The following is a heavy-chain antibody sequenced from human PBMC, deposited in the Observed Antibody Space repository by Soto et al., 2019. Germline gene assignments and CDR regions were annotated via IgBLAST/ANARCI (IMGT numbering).Heavy chain of an antibody. CDR3: AKAWGYCSSTSCQGGGGPHAFDI. J-gene: IGHJ3*02. CDR2: ISGSGGST. V-gene: IGHV3-23*01. D-gene: IGHD2-2*01. Sequence: EVQLLESGGGLVQPGGSLRLSCAASGFTFSSYAMSWVRQAPGKGLEWVSAISGSGGSTYYADSVKGRFTISRDNSKNTLYLQMNSLSAEDTAVYYCAKAWGYCSSTSCQGGGGPHAFDIWGQGTMVTVSS. CDR1: GFTFSSYA.